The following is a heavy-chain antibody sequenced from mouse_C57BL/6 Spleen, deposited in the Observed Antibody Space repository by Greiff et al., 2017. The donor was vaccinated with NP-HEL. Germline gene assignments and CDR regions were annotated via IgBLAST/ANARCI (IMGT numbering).Heavy chain of an antibody. J-gene: IGHJ3*01. Sequence: VKVVESGAELVKPGASVKISCKASGYAFSSYWMNWVKQRPGKGLEWIGQIYPGDGDTNYNGKFKGKATLTADKSSSTAYMQLSSLTSEDSAVYFCARWYYGSSYGFAYWGQGTLVTVSA. D-gene: IGHD1-1*01. CDR1: GYAFSSYW. CDR2: IYPGDGDT. CDR3: ARWYYGSSYGFAY. V-gene: IGHV1-80*01.